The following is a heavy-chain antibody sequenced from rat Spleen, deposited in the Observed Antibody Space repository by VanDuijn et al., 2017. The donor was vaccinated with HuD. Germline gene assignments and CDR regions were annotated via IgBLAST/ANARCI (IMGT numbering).Heavy chain of an antibody. CDR2: ITNNGGNV. CDR1: GFTFSKYW. J-gene: IGHJ2*01. V-gene: IGHV5-31*01. Sequence: EVQLVESGGGLVQPGRSLKLSCVASGFTFSKYWMNWIRQAPGKGLEWVASITNNGGNVYYPDSVKGRFTISRDNAQNTLYLQMNSPRSEDTATYYCTRENYYSGEYWGQGVMVTVSS. CDR3: TRENYYSGEY. D-gene: IGHD1-1*01.